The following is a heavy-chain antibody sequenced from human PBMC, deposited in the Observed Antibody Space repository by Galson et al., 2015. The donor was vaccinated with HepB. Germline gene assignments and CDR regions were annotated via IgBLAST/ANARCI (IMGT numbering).Heavy chain of an antibody. CDR2: ISHGGSHK. CDR3: VRDFSGGEFMHTVGGHSFSFSY. J-gene: IGHJ4*02. Sequence: SLRLSCAASGFIFSDYAVHWVRQAPGKGLEWVAVISHGGSHKNYADSVRGRFTIFRDNSKNTVYLQATSLRPEDTALYYCVRDFSGGEFMHTVGGHSFSFSYWGPGTLVTVSS. V-gene: IGHV3-30*04. CDR1: GFIFSDYA. D-gene: IGHD3-16*01.